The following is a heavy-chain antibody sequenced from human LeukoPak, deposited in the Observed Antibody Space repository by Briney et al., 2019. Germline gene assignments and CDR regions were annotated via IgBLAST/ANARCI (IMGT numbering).Heavy chain of an antibody. V-gene: IGHV3-74*01. CDR3: ARSYDFWSGYYLNWFDP. J-gene: IGHJ5*02. CDR1: GFTFSSYW. Sequence: GGSLRLSCAASGFTFSSYWMHWVRQAPGKGLVWVSRINSDGSSTSYADSVKGRFTISRDNSKNTLYLQMGSLRAEDMAVYYCARSYDFWSGYYLNWFDPWGQGTLVTVSS. D-gene: IGHD3-3*01. CDR2: INSDGSST.